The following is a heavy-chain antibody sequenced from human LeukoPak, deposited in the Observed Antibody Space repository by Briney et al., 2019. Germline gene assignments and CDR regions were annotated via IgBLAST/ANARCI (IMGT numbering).Heavy chain of an antibody. V-gene: IGHV3-23*01. J-gene: IGHJ3*02. D-gene: IGHD4-23*01. CDR1: GFTFSSYA. CDR2: ISGSGGST. Sequence: GGSLRLSCAASGFTFSSYAMSWVRQAPGKGLEWVSAISGSGGSTYYADSVKGRFTISRDNAKNSLYLQMNSLRAEDTAVYYCASRLVVTPGSVAFDIWGQGTMVTVSS. CDR3: ASRLVVTPGSVAFDI.